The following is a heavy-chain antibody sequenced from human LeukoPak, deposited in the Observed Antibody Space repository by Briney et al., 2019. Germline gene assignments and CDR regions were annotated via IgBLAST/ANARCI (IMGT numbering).Heavy chain of an antibody. CDR1: GYTFSSYT. Sequence: PGASVKVSCKASGYTFSSYTMNWVRQAPGQGLEWMGWINTNTGNPTYAQDYTGRFVFSLDTSVSTAYLQISSLKAEDTAVYYCARGPGGWPADYWGQGTLVTVSS. CDR2: INTNTGNP. CDR3: ARGPGGWPADY. D-gene: IGHD6-19*01. J-gene: IGHJ4*02. V-gene: IGHV7-4-1*02.